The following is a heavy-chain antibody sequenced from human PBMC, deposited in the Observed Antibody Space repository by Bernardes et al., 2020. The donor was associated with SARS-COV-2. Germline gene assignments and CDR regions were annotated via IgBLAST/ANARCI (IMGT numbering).Heavy chain of an antibody. CDR2: INPHSGGT. J-gene: IGHJ2*01. CDR3: ARVASRIAASWYFDL. CDR1: GYTFTGHY. V-gene: IGHV1-2*02. Sequence: ASVKVSCKASGYTFTGHYIHWVRQAPGQGLEWMGWINPHSGGTNYAQKFQGRVTMTRDTSISTAYMELRRLRSDDTAVYYCARVASRIAASWYFDLWGRGTLVTVSS. D-gene: IGHD6-6*01.